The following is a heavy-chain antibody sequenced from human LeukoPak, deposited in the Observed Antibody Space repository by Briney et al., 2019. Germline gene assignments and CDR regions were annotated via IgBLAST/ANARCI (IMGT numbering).Heavy chain of an antibody. V-gene: IGHV4-59*08. CDR1: GGSISSYY. CDR2: IYYSGST. CDR3: ARCGGDCYFSF. D-gene: IGHD2-21*02. Sequence: SETLSLTCTVSGGSISSYYWSWIRQPPGKGLEWIGYIYYSGSTNYNPSLKSRVTISVDTSKNQFSLKLSSVTAADMAVYYCARCGGDCYFSFWGQGTLVTVSS. J-gene: IGHJ4*02.